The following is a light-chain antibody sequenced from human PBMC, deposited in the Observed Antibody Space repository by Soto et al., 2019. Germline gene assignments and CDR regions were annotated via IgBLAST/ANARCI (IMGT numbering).Light chain of an antibody. Sequence: AIRMTQSPSSLSASTGDGVTITCRASQGVSNYLAWYQQKPGQAPKVLIHAASTLQGGVPSRFSGSGSGTDFTLTISGLQSDDFATYYCHQYYTYPWTFGQGTKVDIK. V-gene: IGKV1-8*01. CDR1: QGVSNY. CDR2: AAS. CDR3: HQYYTYPWT. J-gene: IGKJ1*01.